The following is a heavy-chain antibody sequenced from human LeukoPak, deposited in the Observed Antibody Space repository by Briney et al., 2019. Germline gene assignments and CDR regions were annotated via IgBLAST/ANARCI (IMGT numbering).Heavy chain of an antibody. CDR2: IIPILGIA. V-gene: IGHV1-69*02. Sequence: SVKVSCKASGGTFSSYTISWVRQAPGQGLEWMGRIIPILGIANYAQKSQGRVTITADKSTSTAYMELSSLRSEDTAVYYCARGTTGTTAFFYFDYWGQGTLVTVSS. J-gene: IGHJ4*02. CDR3: ARGTTGTTAFFYFDY. CDR1: GGTFSSYT. D-gene: IGHD1-7*01.